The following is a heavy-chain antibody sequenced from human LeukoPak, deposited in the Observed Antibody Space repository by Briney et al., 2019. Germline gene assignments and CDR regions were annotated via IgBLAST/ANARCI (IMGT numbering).Heavy chain of an antibody. CDR1: GLTLSSIY. Sequence: GGSLRLSCVVSGLTLSSIYMSWVRHAPGKGLEWVSVIYIGGTTNYADSVKGRFILYRDNSKNPLYLQMNRLRAEDTAVYYCASKVTTGYWGQGTLVTVSS. D-gene: IGHD4-17*01. J-gene: IGHJ4*02. CDR3: ASKVTTGY. V-gene: IGHV3-66*01. CDR2: IYIGGTT.